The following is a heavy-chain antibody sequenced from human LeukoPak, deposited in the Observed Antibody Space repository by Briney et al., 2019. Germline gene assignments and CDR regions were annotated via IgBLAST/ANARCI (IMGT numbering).Heavy chain of an antibody. J-gene: IGHJ4*02. Sequence: PGGSLRLSCAASGFTFSSYWMHWVRQAPGKGLVWVSRINSDGTSTSYADSVKGRFTISRDIAKNTLYLQMNSLRVEDTAVYYCVRGLKTYGGHGYTGVTAFDYWGQGTLVTVSS. CDR2: INSDGTST. D-gene: IGHD5-24*01. V-gene: IGHV3-74*01. CDR3: VRGLKTYGGHGYTGVTAFDY. CDR1: GFTFSSYW.